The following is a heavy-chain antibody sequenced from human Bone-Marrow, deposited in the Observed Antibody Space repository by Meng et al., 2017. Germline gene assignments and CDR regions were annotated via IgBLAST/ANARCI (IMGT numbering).Heavy chain of an antibody. CDR1: GFTFSSSW. CDR2: IKQDGSEK. J-gene: IGHJ3*02. D-gene: IGHD3-22*01. V-gene: IGHV3-7*01. CDR3: ARDRGYYDSSGYYGDDAFDI. Sequence: GGSLRLSCAASGFTFSSSWMSWVRQAPGKGLEWVANIKQDGSEKYYVDSVKGRFTISRDNAKNSLYLQMNSLRAEDTAVYYCARDRGYYDSSGYYGDDAFDIWGQGTMVTVSS.